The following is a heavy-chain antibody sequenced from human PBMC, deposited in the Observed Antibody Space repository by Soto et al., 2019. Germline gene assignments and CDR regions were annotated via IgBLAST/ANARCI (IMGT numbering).Heavy chain of an antibody. V-gene: IGHV4-30-2*01. D-gene: IGHD2-15*01. Sequence: PSETLSLTCTVSGGSIINGNYSWSWVRQPPGKGLEWIGYIYHSGTTYYNPSLSSRVTISVDGSSNQFSLKLTSVMAADTAVYYCARVVPATRYFESWGQGILVTVSS. CDR2: IYHSGTT. CDR1: GGSIINGNYS. CDR3: ARVVPATRYFES. J-gene: IGHJ4*02.